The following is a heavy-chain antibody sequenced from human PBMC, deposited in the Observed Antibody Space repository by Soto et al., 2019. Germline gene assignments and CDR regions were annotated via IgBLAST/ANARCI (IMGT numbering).Heavy chain of an antibody. V-gene: IGHV4-31*03. J-gene: IGHJ6*02. CDR2: FYYSGST. D-gene: IGHD3-10*01. CDR3: ARAYGSGYMDV. CDR1: GGSISSGGYY. Sequence: QVQLQESGPGLVKPSQTLSLTCTVSGGSISSGGYYWSWIRQHPGKGLEWIGYFYYSGSTYYNPSLNRRVTISADTSKNQFSLKLSSVTAADTAVYYCARAYGSGYMDVWGQGTTVTVSS.